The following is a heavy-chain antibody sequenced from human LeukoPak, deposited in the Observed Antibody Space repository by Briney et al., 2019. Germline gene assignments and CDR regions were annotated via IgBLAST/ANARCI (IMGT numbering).Heavy chain of an antibody. CDR1: GGSISSHY. Sequence: SETLSLTCTVSGGSISSHYWSWIRQPPGKGLEWIGYIYYSGSTNYNPFLKSRVTISVDTSKNQFSLKLSSVTAADTAVYYCARDAAVGSSFVSFDYWGQGTLVTVSS. CDR2: IYYSGST. CDR3: ARDAAVGSSFVSFDY. J-gene: IGHJ4*02. D-gene: IGHD6-6*01. V-gene: IGHV4-59*11.